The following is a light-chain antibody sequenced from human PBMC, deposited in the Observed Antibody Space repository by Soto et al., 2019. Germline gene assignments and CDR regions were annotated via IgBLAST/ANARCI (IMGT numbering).Light chain of an antibody. J-gene: IGKJ2*01. V-gene: IGKV3-20*01. CDR3: QQYGNSPLT. Sequence: EIVLTQSPGTLSLSPGERATLSCRASQSVSSNSLDWYQQKPGQAPRLLIYDASSRATDIPDRFSGSGSGTDFTLTISRLEPEDFAVYYCQQYGNSPLTFGQGTKLEIK. CDR1: QSVSSNS. CDR2: DAS.